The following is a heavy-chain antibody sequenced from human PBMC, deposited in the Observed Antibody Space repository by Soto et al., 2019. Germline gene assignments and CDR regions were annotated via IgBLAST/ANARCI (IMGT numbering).Heavy chain of an antibody. D-gene: IGHD4-17*01. V-gene: IGHV4-59*01. CDR3: AHTYGDFPSLDY. CDR2: IYYSGST. CDR1: GGSISSYY. J-gene: IGHJ4*02. Sequence: PSETLSLTCTVSGGSISSYYWSWIRQPPGKGLEWIGYIYYSGSTNYNPSLNSRVTISVDTSKNQFSLKLSSVTAADTAVYYCAHTYGDFPSLDYWGQGTLVTVSS.